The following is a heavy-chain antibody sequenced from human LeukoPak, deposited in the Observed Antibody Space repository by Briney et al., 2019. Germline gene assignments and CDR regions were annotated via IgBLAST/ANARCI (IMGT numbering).Heavy chain of an antibody. V-gene: IGHV4-4*07. J-gene: IGHJ3*02. CDR1: GGSISSDY. D-gene: IGHD3-22*01. CDR2: MHSSGTT. Sequence: PSETLSLTCTVSGGSISSDYWSWIRQPAGKGLEWIGRMHSSGTTNYNPSLQSRVSISMDTSKNQFSLKLSSVTAADTALYFCARNTHYYDRSGITGMYVCDMWGRGTMVTVSS. CDR3: ARNTHYYDRSGITGMYVCDM.